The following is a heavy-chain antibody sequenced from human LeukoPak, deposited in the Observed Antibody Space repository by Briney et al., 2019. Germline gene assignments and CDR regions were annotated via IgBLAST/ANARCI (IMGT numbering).Heavy chain of an antibody. D-gene: IGHD6-19*01. Sequence: GGSLRLSCAASGFTFDNYGMTWVRQVPGKGLEWVSGVNWNGGSTGYADSVKGRFTISRDNSKNTLYLQMNSLRAEDTAVYYCAKVGEEQWLVHFDYWGQGTLVTVSS. CDR2: VNWNGGST. CDR3: AKVGEEQWLVHFDY. J-gene: IGHJ4*02. V-gene: IGHV3-20*04. CDR1: GFTFDNYG.